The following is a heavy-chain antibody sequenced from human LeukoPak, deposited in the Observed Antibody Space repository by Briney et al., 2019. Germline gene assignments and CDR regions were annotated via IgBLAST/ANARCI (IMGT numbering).Heavy chain of an antibody. Sequence: SETLSLTCAVSGYSISSGYYWGWIRQPPGKGLEWIGSIYHSGSTYYNPSLKSRVTISVDTSKNQFSLNLSSVTAADTAVYYCARLPLVVQGEGTPNWGQGTLVTVSS. J-gene: IGHJ4*02. D-gene: IGHD3-22*01. CDR2: IYHSGST. CDR3: ARLPLVVQGEGTPN. V-gene: IGHV4-38-2*01. CDR1: GYSISSGYY.